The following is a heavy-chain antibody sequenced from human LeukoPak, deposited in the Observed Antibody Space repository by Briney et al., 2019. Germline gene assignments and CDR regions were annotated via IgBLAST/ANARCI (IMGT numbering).Heavy chain of an antibody. D-gene: IGHD5-12*01. CDR2: IWYDGSNK. J-gene: IGHJ4*02. V-gene: IGHV3-33*01. Sequence: PGGSLRLSCAASGFTFSSYGMHWVRQAPGKGLEWVAVIWYDGSNKYYADSVKGRFTISRDNSKNTLYLQMNSLRAEDTAVYYCARADRMVATIIQLNDYRGQGTLVTVSS. CDR3: ARADRMVATIIQLNDY. CDR1: GFTFSSYG.